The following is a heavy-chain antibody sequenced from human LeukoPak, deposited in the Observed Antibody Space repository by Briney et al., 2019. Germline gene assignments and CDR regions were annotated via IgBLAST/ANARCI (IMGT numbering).Heavy chain of an antibody. CDR3: ARDLSTT. CDR2: ISYDGSNK. V-gene: IGHV3-30*17. Sequence: PGGSLRLSCAASGFTFSSYAMHGVRQAPGKGLEWVAVISYDGSNKYYADSVKGRFTISRDNSKNTLYLQMNSLRAEDTAVYYCARDLSTTWGQGTLVTVSS. D-gene: IGHD2/OR15-2a*01. CDR1: GFTFSSYA. J-gene: IGHJ5*02.